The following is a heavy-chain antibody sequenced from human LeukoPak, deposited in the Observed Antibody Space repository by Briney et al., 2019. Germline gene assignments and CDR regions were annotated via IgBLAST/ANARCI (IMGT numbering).Heavy chain of an antibody. Sequence: ASVKVSCKAFGGTFSSYAISWVRQAPGQGLEWMGGIIPIFGTANYAQKFQGRVTMTRDMSTSTVYMELSSLRSEDTAVYYCARDWVSSGWYYFDYWGQGTLVTVSS. CDR1: GGTFSSYA. J-gene: IGHJ4*02. CDR2: IIPIFGTA. CDR3: ARDWVSSGWYYFDY. V-gene: IGHV1-69*05. D-gene: IGHD6-19*01.